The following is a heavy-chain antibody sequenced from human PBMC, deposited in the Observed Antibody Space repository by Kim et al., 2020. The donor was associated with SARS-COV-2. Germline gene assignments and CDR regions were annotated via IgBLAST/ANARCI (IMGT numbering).Heavy chain of an antibody. Sequence: SETLSLTCTVSGGSISSYYWSWIRQPPGKGLEWIGYIYYSGSTNYNPSLKSRVTISVDTSKNQFSLKLSSVTAADTAVYYCASSPPVPGQSSYSYGYSDYWGRGTLVTVSS. CDR2: IYYSGST. CDR1: GGSISSYY. CDR3: ASSPPVPGQSSYSYGYSDY. J-gene: IGHJ4*02. D-gene: IGHD5-18*01. V-gene: IGHV4-59*01.